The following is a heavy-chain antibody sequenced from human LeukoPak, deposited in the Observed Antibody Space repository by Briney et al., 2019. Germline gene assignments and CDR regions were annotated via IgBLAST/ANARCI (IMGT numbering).Heavy chain of an antibody. Sequence: PSETLSLTCTVSGGSISSYYWSWIRQPPGKGLEWIGSIYHSGSTYYNPSLKSRVTISVDTSKNQFSLKLSSVTAADTAVYYCARSGSSGSYYWGQGTLVIVSS. V-gene: IGHV4-59*08. CDR3: ARSGSSGSYY. J-gene: IGHJ4*02. CDR1: GGSISSYY. CDR2: IYHSGST. D-gene: IGHD1-26*01.